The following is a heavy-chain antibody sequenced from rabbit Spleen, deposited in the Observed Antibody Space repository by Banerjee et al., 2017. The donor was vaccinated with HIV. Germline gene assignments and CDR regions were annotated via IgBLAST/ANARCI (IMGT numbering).Heavy chain of an antibody. D-gene: IGHD8-1*01. J-gene: IGHJ3*01. CDR1: GFSFSSSYY. CDR3: ARDTGSSFSSYGMDL. V-gene: IGHV1S40*01. CDR2: IITATAKA. Sequence: QSLEESGGDLVKPGASLTLTCTASGFSFSSSYYMCWVRQAPGKGLEWIGCIITATAKAVYATWAKGRFTCSKTSSTTVTLQMTSLTVADTATYFCARDTGSSFSSYGMDLWGQGTLVTVS.